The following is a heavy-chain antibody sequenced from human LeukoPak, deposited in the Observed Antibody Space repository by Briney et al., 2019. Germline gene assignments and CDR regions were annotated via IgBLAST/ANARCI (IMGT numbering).Heavy chain of an antibody. CDR2: IYYSGTT. CDR3: ARSSSGSFPYFDY. Sequence: SGTLSLTCTVSGGSISSYYWSWIRQPPGKGLEWVGYIYYSGTTNYNPSLKSRVTISVDTSKNQFSLKLSSVTAADTAVYYCARSSSGSFPYFDYWGQGTLVTVSS. V-gene: IGHV4-59*01. D-gene: IGHD1-26*01. CDR1: GGSISSYY. J-gene: IGHJ4*02.